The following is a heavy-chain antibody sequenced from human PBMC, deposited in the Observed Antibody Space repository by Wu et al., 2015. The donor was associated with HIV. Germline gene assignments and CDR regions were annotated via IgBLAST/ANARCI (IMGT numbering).Heavy chain of an antibody. J-gene: IGHJ4*02. CDR1: GYTFTSYY. Sequence: QVQLVQSGAEVKKPGASVKVSCKASGYTFTSYYMHWVRQAPGQGLEWMGIINPSGGSTSYAQKFQGRVTMTRDTSTSTVYMELSSLRSGDTAVYYCARGQKTGYYGSGIDYWGQGTLVTVSS. D-gene: IGHD3-10*01. V-gene: IGHV1-46*01. CDR3: ARGQKTGYYGSGIDY. CDR2: INPSGGST.